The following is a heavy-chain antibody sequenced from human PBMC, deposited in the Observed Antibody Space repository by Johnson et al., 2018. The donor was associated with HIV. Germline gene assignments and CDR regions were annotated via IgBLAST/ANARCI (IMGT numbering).Heavy chain of an antibody. V-gene: IGHV3-48*03. Sequence: VQLVESGGGVVQPGRSLRLSCAASGFTFSQFAMHWVRQAPGKGLEWVSYISSSGTTIYYADSVKGRFNISRDNAKNSLYLQMNSLRAEDTAVYFCARVTKYYFDSSVDAFDIWGQGTVVTVSS. CDR2: ISSSGTTI. CDR1: GFTFSQFA. D-gene: IGHD3-22*01. CDR3: ARVTKYYFDSSVDAFDI. J-gene: IGHJ3*02.